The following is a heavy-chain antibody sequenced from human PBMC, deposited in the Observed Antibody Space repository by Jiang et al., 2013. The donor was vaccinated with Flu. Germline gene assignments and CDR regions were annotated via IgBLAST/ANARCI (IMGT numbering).Heavy chain of an antibody. V-gene: IGHV1-69*01. CDR2: IIPIFGTA. CDR3: ARVTRGDVLLWFGGGMDV. J-gene: IGHJ6*02. CDR1: GGTFSSYA. Sequence: GAEVKKPGSSVKVSCKASGGTFSSYAISWVRQAPGQGLEWMGGIIPIFGTANYAQKFQGRVTITADESTSTAYMELSSLRSEDTAVYYCARVTRGDVLLWFGGGMDVWGQGTTVTVSS. D-gene: IGHD3-10*01.